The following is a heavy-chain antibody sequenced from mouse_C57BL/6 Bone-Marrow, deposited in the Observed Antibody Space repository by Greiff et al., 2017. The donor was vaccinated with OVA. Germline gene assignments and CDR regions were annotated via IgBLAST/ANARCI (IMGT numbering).Heavy chain of an antibody. J-gene: IGHJ4*01. Sequence: VQLKQSVAELVRPGASVPFSFPSSFFPFPPSSLPWVHQRPEQGLAWLGRIDPANDNTKYAPKFQGKATMTADTSSNTAYLQLSSLSSEDTAVYCCARGNFGSSFYAMDYWGQGTSVTVSS. V-gene: IGHV14-3*01. D-gene: IGHD1-1*01. CDR3: ARGNFGSSFYAMDY. CDR2: IDPANDNT. CDR1: FFPFPPSS.